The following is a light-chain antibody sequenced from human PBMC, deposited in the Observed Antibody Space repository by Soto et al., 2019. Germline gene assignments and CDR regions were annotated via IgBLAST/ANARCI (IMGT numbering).Light chain of an antibody. CDR2: SAS. J-gene: IGKJ3*01. V-gene: IGKV1-39*01. CDR3: QQTYSPPET. CDR1: QSIGDY. Sequence: DIQMTQFPPSLSASVGDRVTITCRASQSIGDYVSWYQHKSGEGPKLLIYSASSLQRGVPPRFSGSGSGTDFTLTISYLQPEDFATYYCQQTYSPPETFGPGTKVD.